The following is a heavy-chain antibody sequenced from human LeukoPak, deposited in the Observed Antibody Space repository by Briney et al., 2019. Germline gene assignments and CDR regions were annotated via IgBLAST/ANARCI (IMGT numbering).Heavy chain of an antibody. V-gene: IGHV1-2*02. J-gene: IGHJ4*02. CDR1: GYSFIVYY. Sequence: ASVKVSCKTSGYSFIVYYIHWVRQAPGQGLEWLGWIDPRTGDTKYAQNFQGRVTMTRDTSVITAYMDLRSLTSDDSAVYYCARDWELRWSQGAFDYWGQGSLVTVSS. CDR2: IDPRTGDT. CDR3: ARDWELRWSQGAFDY. D-gene: IGHD3-10*01.